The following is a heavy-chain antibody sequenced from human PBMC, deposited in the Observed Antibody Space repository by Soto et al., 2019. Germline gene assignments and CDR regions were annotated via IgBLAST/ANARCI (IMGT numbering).Heavy chain of an antibody. CDR3: ARDSSDYDILTGPLDY. CDR1: GFTFSSYG. CDR2: IWYDGSNK. Sequence: GGSLRLSCAASGFTFSSYGMHWVRQAPGKGLEWVAVIWYDGSNKYYADSVKGRFTISRDNSKNTLYLQMNSLRAEDTAVYYCARDSSDYDILTGPLDYWGQGTLVTVSS. J-gene: IGHJ4*02. V-gene: IGHV3-33*01. D-gene: IGHD3-9*01.